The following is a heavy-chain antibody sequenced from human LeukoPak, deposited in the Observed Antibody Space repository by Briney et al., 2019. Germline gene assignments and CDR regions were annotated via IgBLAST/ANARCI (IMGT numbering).Heavy chain of an antibody. J-gene: IGHJ5*02. CDR1: GGSFSGYY. CDR3: AREGGDSSGYSPSGFDP. V-gene: IGHV4-34*01. D-gene: IGHD3-22*01. Sequence: PSETLSLTCAVYGGSFSGYYWSWIRQPPGKGLEWIWEINHSGSTNYNPSLKSRVTISVDTSKNQFSLKLSSVTAADTAVYYCAREGGDSSGYSPSGFDPWGQGTLVTVSS. CDR2: INHSGST.